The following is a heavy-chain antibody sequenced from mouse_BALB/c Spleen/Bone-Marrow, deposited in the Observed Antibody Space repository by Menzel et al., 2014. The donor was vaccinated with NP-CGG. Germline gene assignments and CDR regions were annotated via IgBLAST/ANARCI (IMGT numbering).Heavy chain of an antibody. J-gene: IGHJ4*01. CDR1: GFSLTGYG. V-gene: IGHV2-6-7*01. Sequence: VKLMESGPGLVAPSQSLSITCPVSGFSLTGYGVNWVRQPPGKGLEWLGMIWGDGSTDYNSALKSRLSISKDNSKSQVFLKMNSLQTDDTARYYCARGNYGSSLYAMDYWGQGTSVTVSS. D-gene: IGHD1-1*01. CDR3: ARGNYGSSLYAMDY. CDR2: IWGDGST.